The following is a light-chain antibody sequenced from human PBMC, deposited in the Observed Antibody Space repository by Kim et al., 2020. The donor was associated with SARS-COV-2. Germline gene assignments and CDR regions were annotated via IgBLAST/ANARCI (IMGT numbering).Light chain of an antibody. J-gene: IGLJ3*02. Sequence: GNTVTIPCTRTSDTSATNYVQWYQQRPGRAPTTVIYEDYQRPSGVPDRFSASIDISSNSASLTISGLKTEDEADYYCQSYDSSTWVFGGGTKLTVL. CDR3: QSYDSSTWV. CDR2: EDY. CDR1: SDTSATNY. V-gene: IGLV6-57*03.